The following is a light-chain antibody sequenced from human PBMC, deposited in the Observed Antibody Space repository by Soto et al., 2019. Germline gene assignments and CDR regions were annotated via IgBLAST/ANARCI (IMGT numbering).Light chain of an antibody. V-gene: IGKV1-27*01. Sequence: DIRLIQSPSSVSASVGDRVTITCRASQGISNYLAWYQQKPGKVPKLLVYAASKLHSGVPSRFSGSGSGTDFALTISGLQPEDVATYYCQKFNSASITFGQGTRLEIK. CDR2: AAS. J-gene: IGKJ5*01. CDR1: QGISNY. CDR3: QKFNSASIT.